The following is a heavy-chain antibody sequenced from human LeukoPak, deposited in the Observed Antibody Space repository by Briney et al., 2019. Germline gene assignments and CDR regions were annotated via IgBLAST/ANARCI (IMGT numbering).Heavy chain of an antibody. Sequence: GGSLRLSCAAPGFTVSTNYMIWVRQAPGKGLEWVSVIYSGGGTYYADSVKGRPTISRDNSKNTLYLQMNSLRAEGTAVYYCARAVYTVTTGAEYFQHWGQGTLVAVSS. J-gene: IGHJ1*01. CDR2: IYSGGGT. CDR3: ARAVYTVTTGAEYFQH. V-gene: IGHV3-53*01. CDR1: GFTVSTNY. D-gene: IGHD4-17*01.